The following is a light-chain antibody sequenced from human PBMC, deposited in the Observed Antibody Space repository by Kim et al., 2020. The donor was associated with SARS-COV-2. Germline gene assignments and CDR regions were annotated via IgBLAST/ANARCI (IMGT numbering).Light chain of an antibody. CDR3: QQYHNMQT. CDR1: QNISSN. J-gene: IGKJ2*01. Sequence: RSLAPGERSPLSCSASQNISSNLAWYQQTPGQAPTLLIYGASSRATDIPVRFSGSGSGTEFTLTISSLQSEDFVVYYCQQYHNMQTFGQGTKLEI. V-gene: IGKV3-15*01. CDR2: GAS.